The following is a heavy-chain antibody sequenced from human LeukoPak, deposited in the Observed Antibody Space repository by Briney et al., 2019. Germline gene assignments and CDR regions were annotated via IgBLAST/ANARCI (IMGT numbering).Heavy chain of an antibody. CDR3: ARRGGNYDILTGYYSVGWFDP. Sequence: GGSLRLSCAASGFTFSSYWMHWVRQAPGKGLVWVSRINSDGSSTSYADSVKGRFTISRDNAKNTLYLQMNGLRAEDTAVYYCARRGGNYDILTGYYSVGWFDPWGQGTLVTVSS. CDR1: GFTFSSYW. D-gene: IGHD3-9*01. J-gene: IGHJ5*02. V-gene: IGHV3-74*01. CDR2: INSDGSST.